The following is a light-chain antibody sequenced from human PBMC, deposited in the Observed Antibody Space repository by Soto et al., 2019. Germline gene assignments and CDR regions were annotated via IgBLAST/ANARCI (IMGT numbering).Light chain of an antibody. J-gene: IGKJ3*01. CDR3: QHSGTSPFT. CDR2: GAS. CDR1: QSVSSSY. Sequence: IVLTQSPGTLSLSPGERATLSCRASQSVSSSYLAWYQQKPGQAPRLLIYGASSRATGIPDRFSGSGSGTDFTLTISRLEPEDFAVYYCQHSGTSPFTFGPGTKVDIK. V-gene: IGKV3-20*01.